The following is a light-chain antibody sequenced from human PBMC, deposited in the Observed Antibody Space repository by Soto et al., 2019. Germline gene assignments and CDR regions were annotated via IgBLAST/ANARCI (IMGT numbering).Light chain of an antibody. V-gene: IGLV2-14*01. CDR2: QVS. J-gene: IGLJ1*01. Sequence: QAVVAQPASVSGSPGQSITISCTGTSSDIGAYNSVSWYQHHPGKAPKLIVFQVSFRPSAVSDRFSGSKSDNTASLTISGLQTEYEACYCCLSYTASFTFGFGTGIKVT. CDR3: LSYTASFTFG. CDR1: SSDIGAYNS.